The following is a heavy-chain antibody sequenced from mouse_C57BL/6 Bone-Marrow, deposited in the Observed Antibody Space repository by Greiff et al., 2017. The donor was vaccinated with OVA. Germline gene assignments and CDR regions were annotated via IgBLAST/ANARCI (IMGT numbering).Heavy chain of an antibody. Sequence: VQLQQPGAELVKPGASVKLSCKASGYTFTSYWMHWVKQRPGRGLEWIGRIDPNSGGTNYNEKFKSKATLTVDKSSSTAYMQLSSLTSEDSAVYYCERGIYYGYCFFMDYWGQGTSVTVSA. CDR2: IDPNSGGT. CDR1: GYTFTSYW. J-gene: IGHJ4*01. V-gene: IGHV1-72*01. D-gene: IGHD2-3*01. CDR3: ERGIYYGYCFFMDY.